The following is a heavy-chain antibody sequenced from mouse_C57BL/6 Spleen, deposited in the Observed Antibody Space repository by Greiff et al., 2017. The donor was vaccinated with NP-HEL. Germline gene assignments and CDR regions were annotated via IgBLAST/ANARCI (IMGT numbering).Heavy chain of an antibody. CDR3: ARHEGTVVASSYWYFDV. Sequence: VMLVESGAELVKPGASVKLSCKASGYTFTEYTIHWVKQRSGQGLEWIGWFYPGSGSIKYNEKFKDKATLTADKSSSTVYMELSRLTSEDSAVYFCARHEGTVVASSYWYFDVWGTGTTVTVSS. CDR1: GYTFTEYT. J-gene: IGHJ1*03. V-gene: IGHV1-62-2*01. D-gene: IGHD1-1*01. CDR2: FYPGSGSI.